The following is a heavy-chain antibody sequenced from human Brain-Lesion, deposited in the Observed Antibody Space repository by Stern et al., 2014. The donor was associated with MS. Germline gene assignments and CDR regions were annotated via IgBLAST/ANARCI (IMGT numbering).Heavy chain of an antibody. CDR1: GGSISSGGYY. V-gene: IGHV4-61*02. Sequence: VQLVESGPGLVKPSQTLSLSCTVSGGSISSGGYYWSWIRQPAGKGLEWIGRILNSGSTSYNPSPKIRLPISINTSKNQFSRGLNSMPAADTAVYYCARGRVVPGFQYYATDVWGQGTTVIVSS. CDR3: ARGRVVPGFQYYATDV. D-gene: IGHD2-2*01. CDR2: ILNSGST. J-gene: IGHJ6*02.